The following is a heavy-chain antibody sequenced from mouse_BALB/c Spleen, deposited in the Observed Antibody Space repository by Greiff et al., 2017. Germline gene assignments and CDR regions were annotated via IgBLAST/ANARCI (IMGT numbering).Heavy chain of an antibody. D-gene: IGHD2-4*01. Sequence: VQLVESGPGLVQPSQSLSITCTVSGFSLTSYGVHWVRQSPGKGLEWLGVIWSGGSTDYNAAFISRLSISKDNSKSQVFFKMNSLQADDTAIYYCARKGGMITSNAMDYWGQGTSVTVSS. V-gene: IGHV2-4-1*01. CDR2: IWSGGST. CDR1: GFSLTSYG. J-gene: IGHJ4*01. CDR3: ARKGGMITSNAMDY.